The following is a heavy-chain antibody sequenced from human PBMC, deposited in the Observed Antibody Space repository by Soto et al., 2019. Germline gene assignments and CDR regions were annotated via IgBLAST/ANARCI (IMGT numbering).Heavy chain of an antibody. CDR3: ASSSYGSRFDP. CDR2: INPSGGST. J-gene: IGHJ5*02. V-gene: IGHV1-46*03. D-gene: IGHD1-26*01. CDR1: GYTFTSYY. Sequence: QVQLVQSGAEVKKPGASVKVSCKASGYTFTSYYMHWVRQAPGQGLEWMGIINPSGGSTSYAQKCRGRVTMSRDTSTSTVYMELSSLRSEDTAVYYCASSSYGSRFDPWGQGTLVTVSS.